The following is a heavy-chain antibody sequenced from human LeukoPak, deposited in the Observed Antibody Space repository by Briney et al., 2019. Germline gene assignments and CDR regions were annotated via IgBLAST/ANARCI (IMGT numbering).Heavy chain of an antibody. J-gene: IGHJ4*02. V-gene: IGHV1-18*01. CDR2: ISAYNGNT. D-gene: IGHD3-22*01. Sequence: ASVKVSCKASGYTFTSYGISWVRQAPGQGLEWMGWISAYNGNTNYAQKLQGRVTMTTGTSTSTAYMELRSLRSDDTAVYYCARARITMIVVVVTPFDYWGQGTLVTVSS. CDR3: ARARITMIVVVVTPFDY. CDR1: GYTFTSYG.